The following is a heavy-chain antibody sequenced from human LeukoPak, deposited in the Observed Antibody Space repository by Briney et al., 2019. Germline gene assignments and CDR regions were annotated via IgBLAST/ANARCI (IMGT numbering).Heavy chain of an antibody. CDR2: IHYSGTT. CDR3: ARYGITIVRGGKYYFDS. CDR1: GGSISGYF. V-gene: IGHV4-59*08. Sequence: PSETLSLTCTVSGGSISGYFWSWIRQPPGKGLEWIGYIHYSGTTIYNPSLNSRVTISVDTSKNQFSLRLSSVTAADTAVYYCARYGITIVRGGKYYFDSWGQGTLVTVSS. J-gene: IGHJ4*02. D-gene: IGHD3-10*01.